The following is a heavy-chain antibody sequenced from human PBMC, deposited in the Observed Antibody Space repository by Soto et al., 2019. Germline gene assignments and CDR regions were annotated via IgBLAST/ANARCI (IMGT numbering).Heavy chain of an antibody. Sequence: EVQLVESGGGLVQPGGSRRVSCAASGFSFSNYAMNWVRQAPGKGLEWVSYISIGSGSIFYADSVKGRFTISRDDAKNSLYMQMSTLRDEDTAVYYCVRDDRWAFDFWGQGTMVTVSS. D-gene: IGHD3-22*01. CDR1: GFSFSNYA. V-gene: IGHV3-48*02. J-gene: IGHJ3*01. CDR3: VRDDRWAFDF. CDR2: ISIGSGSI.